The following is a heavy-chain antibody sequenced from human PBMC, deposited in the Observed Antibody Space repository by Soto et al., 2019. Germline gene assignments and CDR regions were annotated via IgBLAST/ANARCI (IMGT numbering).Heavy chain of an antibody. Sequence: ASVKVSCKASGYSFTDYHIHWVRQAPGQWLEWLGRINPKSGGTSTAQKFQGWVTMTTDTSISTASMELTRLTSDDTAIYYCARGDSTDCSNGVCSFFYNHDMDVWGQGTTVTVSS. D-gene: IGHD2-8*01. CDR1: GYSFTDYH. J-gene: IGHJ6*02. CDR2: INPKSGGT. V-gene: IGHV1-2*04. CDR3: ARGDSTDCSNGVCSFFYNHDMDV.